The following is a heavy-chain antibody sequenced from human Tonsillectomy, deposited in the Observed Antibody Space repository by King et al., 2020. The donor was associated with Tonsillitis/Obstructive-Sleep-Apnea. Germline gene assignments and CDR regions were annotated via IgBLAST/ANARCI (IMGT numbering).Heavy chain of an antibody. Sequence: QLQESGPGLVKPSETLSLTCTVSGGSISSSSYYWGWIRQPPGKGLEWIGSIYYSGSTYYNPSLKSRVTISVDTSKNQFSLKLSSVTAADTAVYYCARGCPYDYFEYYFDYWGQGTLVTVSS. D-gene: IGHD4/OR15-4a*01. CDR2: IYYSGST. V-gene: IGHV4-39*01. J-gene: IGHJ4*02. CDR1: GGSISSSSYY. CDR3: ARGCPYDYFEYYFDY.